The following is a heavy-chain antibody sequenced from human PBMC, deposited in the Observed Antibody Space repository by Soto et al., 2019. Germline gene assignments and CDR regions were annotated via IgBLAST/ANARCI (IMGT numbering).Heavy chain of an antibody. CDR1: GGTFSSYT. CDR2: IIPILGIA. CDR3: ASDEEHMITFGGVIAY. D-gene: IGHD3-16*02. J-gene: IGHJ4*02. Sequence: SVKVSCKASGGTFSSYTISWVRQAPGQGLEWMGRIIPILGIANYAQKFQGRVTITADKSTSTAYMELSSLRSEDTAVYYCASDEEHMITFGGVIAYWGQGTLVTVSS. V-gene: IGHV1-69*02.